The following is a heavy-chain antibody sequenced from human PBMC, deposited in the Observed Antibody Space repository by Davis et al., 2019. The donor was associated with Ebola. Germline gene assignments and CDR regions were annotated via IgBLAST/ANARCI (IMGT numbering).Heavy chain of an antibody. D-gene: IGHD3-10*01. Sequence: GESLKISCAASGFTFSSYAMTWVRQAPGKGLEWVSATSGSGGSTYYADSVKGRFTISRDNSKNTLYLQMNSLRAEDTAVYYCGRFELWFGELVEAHYGMDVWGKGTTVTVSS. CDR3: GRFELWFGELVEAHYGMDV. V-gene: IGHV3-23*01. CDR2: TSGSGGST. CDR1: GFTFSSYA. J-gene: IGHJ6*04.